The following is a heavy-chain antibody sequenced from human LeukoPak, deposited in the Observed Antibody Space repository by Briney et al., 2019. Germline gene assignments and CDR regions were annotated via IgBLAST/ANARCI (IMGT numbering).Heavy chain of an antibody. V-gene: IGHV5-51*01. CDR3: ARPYLGGYDIGGYYFDY. CDR1: GYSFTSYW. D-gene: IGHD5-12*01. CDR2: IYPGDSDT. J-gene: IGHJ4*02. Sequence: GESLKISCKGSGYSFTSYWIGWMRQTPGKGLEWMGIIYPGDSDTRYSPSFQGQVTISADKSISTAYLQWSSLKASDTAMYYCARPYLGGYDIGGYYFDYWGQGTLVTVSS.